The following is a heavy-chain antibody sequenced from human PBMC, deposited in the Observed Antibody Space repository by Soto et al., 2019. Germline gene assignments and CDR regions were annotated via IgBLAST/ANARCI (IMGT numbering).Heavy chain of an antibody. D-gene: IGHD2-15*01. Sequence: EVQLLESGGGLVQPGGSLRLSCAASGFTFSSYAMSWVRQAPGKGLEWVSAISGSGGSTYYADSVKGRFTISRDNSKNTLYLQMNSLRAEDTAVYYCAKSHRPDIVVVVAATRHYYYYYMDVWGKGTTVTVSS. J-gene: IGHJ6*03. V-gene: IGHV3-23*01. CDR1: GFTFSSYA. CDR3: AKSHRPDIVVVVAATRHYYYYYMDV. CDR2: ISGSGGST.